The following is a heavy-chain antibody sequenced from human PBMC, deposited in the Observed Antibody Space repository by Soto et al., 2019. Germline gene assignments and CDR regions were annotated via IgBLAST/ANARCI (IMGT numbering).Heavy chain of an antibody. CDR3: AREVRGVQYYFDY. D-gene: IGHD3-10*01. CDR1: GGSISSYY. V-gene: IGHV4-59*12. J-gene: IGHJ4*02. CDR2: IYYSGST. Sequence: SETLSLTCTVSGGSISSYYWSWIRQPPGKGLEWIGYIYYSGSTNYNPSLKSRVTISVDTSKNQFSLKLSSVTAADTAVYYCAREVRGVQYYFDYWGQGTLVTVSS.